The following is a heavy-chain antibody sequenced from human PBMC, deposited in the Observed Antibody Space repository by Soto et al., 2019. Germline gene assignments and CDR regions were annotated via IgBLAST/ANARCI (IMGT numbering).Heavy chain of an antibody. D-gene: IGHD4-17*01. Sequence: KPSETLSLTCAVYGGSFSDYYWTWIRQPPGKGLEWIGEINHSGTTNYNPSLKSRVTISVHTSKNQFFLRLSSVTAVDTAVNYRARETYGDYVCYFGPWG. V-gene: IGHV4-34*01. CDR1: GGSFSDYY. J-gene: IGHJ5*02. CDR3: ARETYGDYVCYFGP. CDR2: INHSGTT.